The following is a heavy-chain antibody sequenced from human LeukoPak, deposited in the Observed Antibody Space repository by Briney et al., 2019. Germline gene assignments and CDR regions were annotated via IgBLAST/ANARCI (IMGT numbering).Heavy chain of an antibody. V-gene: IGHV4-30-2*01. CDR1: GGSISSGGYS. Sequence: TSQTLSLTCAVSGGSISSGGYSWSWIRQPPGKGLEWIGYIYHSGSTYYNPSLKSRVSISVDRSKNQFSLKLSSVTAADTAVYYCARGAYYYDSSGYYDYWGQGTLVTVSS. D-gene: IGHD3-22*01. J-gene: IGHJ4*02. CDR2: IYHSGST. CDR3: ARGAYYYDSSGYYDY.